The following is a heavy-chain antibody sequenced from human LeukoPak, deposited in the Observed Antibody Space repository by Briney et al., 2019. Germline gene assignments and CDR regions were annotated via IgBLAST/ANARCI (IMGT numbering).Heavy chain of an antibody. CDR3: ARDYDYDWGTYRSTPDNAFDI. J-gene: IGHJ3*02. CDR2: INTNTGNP. CDR1: GYSFTSQG. Sequence: ASVKVSCKASGYSFTSQGMNWVRQAPGQGLEWMGWINTNTGNPTYARGFTGRFAFSVDTSVSTAYLEMSSLRAEDTAVYYCARDYDYDWGTYRSTPDNAFDIWGQGTMVTVSS. D-gene: IGHD3-16*02. V-gene: IGHV7-4-1*02.